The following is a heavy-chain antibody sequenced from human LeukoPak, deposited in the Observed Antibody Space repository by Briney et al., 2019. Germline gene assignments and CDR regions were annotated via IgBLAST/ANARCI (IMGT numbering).Heavy chain of an antibody. CDR3: AKVSGYDSGPIDY. J-gene: IGHJ4*02. CDR2: ISWNSGSI. CDR1: GFTFDDYA. V-gene: IGHV3-9*01. D-gene: IGHD5-12*01. Sequence: GGSLRLSCAASGFTFDDYAMHWVRQAPGKGLEWVSGISWNSGSIGYADSVKGRFTISRDNAKNSLYLQMNSLRAGDTALYYCAKVSGYDSGPIDYWGQGTLVTVSS.